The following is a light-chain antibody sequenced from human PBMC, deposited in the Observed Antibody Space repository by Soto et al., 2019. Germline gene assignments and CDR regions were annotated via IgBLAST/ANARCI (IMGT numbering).Light chain of an antibody. J-gene: IGKJ1*01. V-gene: IGKV3-15*01. Sequence: EMVMTQSPATLSVWPVEKAAGCVRASQSVSSNLAWYQQKPGQAPRLLIYGASTRATGIPARFSGSGSGTEFTLTISSLQSEDFAVYYCQQYNNWPPWTFGQGTKVDIK. CDR2: GAS. CDR3: QQYNNWPPWT. CDR1: QSVSSN.